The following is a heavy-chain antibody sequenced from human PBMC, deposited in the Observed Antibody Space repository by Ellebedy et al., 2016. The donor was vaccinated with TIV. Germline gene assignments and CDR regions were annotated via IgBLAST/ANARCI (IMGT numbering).Heavy chain of an antibody. CDR1: GDSVSSNSAT. J-gene: IGHJ3*02. Sequence: QTLSLTCAISGDSVSSNSATSNWIRQSPSRGLEWLGRTYYRSKWHNEYAISVRSRITINPDTSKNQFSLQLNSVTPEDTAVYYCARALPHFDIWGQGTMVTVSS. V-gene: IGHV6-1*01. CDR2: TYYRSKWHN. CDR3: ARALPHFDI.